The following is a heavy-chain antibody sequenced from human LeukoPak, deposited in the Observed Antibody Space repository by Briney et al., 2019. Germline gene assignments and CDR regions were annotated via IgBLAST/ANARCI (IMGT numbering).Heavy chain of an antibody. V-gene: IGHV3-23*01. D-gene: IGHD6-19*01. CDR3: AKDRNAYSSGWYDY. Sequence: GGSLRLSCAASGFAFSSYAMSWVRQAPGKGLEWASAISGSGGSTYYADSVKGRFTISRDNSKNTLYLQMNSLRAEDTAIYYCAKDRNAYSSGWYDYWGQGTLVTVSS. J-gene: IGHJ4*02. CDR1: GFAFSSYA. CDR2: ISGSGGST.